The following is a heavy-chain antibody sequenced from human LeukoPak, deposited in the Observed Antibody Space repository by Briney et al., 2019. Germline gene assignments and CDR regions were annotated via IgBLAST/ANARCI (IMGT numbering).Heavy chain of an antibody. Sequence: GRSLRLSCAASGFTFSSYGMHWVRQAPGKGLEWVAVISYDGSNKYYADSVKGRFTISRDNSKNTLYLQMNSLRAEDAAVYYCAKEGARYCSGGSCLTYHVNYYYGMDVWGQGTTVTVSS. D-gene: IGHD2-15*01. CDR3: AKEGARYCSGGSCLTYHVNYYYGMDV. CDR1: GFTFSSYG. CDR2: ISYDGSNK. J-gene: IGHJ6*02. V-gene: IGHV3-30*18.